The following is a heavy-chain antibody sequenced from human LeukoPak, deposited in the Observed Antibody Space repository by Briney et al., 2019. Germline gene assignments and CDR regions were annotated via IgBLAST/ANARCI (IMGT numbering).Heavy chain of an antibody. J-gene: IGHJ6*02. V-gene: IGHV3-74*01. Sequence: GGSLRLSCAASGFTFRSYWMHWVCQAPGKGLVWVSRISSDGSTTTYADSVRGRFTISRDNARDTLYLLMNSLRAEDTAVYYCARDHSGYDSYYGMDVWGQGTTVTVSS. CDR1: GFTFRSYW. CDR2: ISSDGSTT. CDR3: ARDHSGYDSYYGMDV. D-gene: IGHD5-12*01.